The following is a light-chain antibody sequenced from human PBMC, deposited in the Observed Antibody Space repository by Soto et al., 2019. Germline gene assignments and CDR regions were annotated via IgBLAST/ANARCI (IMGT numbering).Light chain of an antibody. CDR1: QGIGSW. V-gene: IGKV1-5*01. CDR3: QQYSTYIRP. Sequence: DIQMTQSTPTLSAFVGDRVTITCRASQGIGSWLAWFQQKPGKAPKLLIYDASSLGSGVPPRFSGSGSGTEFTLTVSSLQPDDFATYYCQQYSTYIRPFGQGTKVEVK. J-gene: IGKJ1*01. CDR2: DAS.